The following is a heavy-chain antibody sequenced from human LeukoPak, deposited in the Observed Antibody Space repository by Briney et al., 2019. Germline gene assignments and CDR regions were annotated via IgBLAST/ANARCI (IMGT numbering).Heavy chain of an antibody. D-gene: IGHD6-19*01. V-gene: IGHV3-64*01. CDR3: ARDSSPTIALAIY. CDR1: GFTFSNYA. J-gene: IGHJ4*02. CDR2: ISSDGGST. Sequence: GGSLRLSCAASGFTFSNYAMHWVRQAPGKGLEYVSTISSDGGSTYYANSVKGRFTISRDNSRNTLYLQMGSLRAEDMAVYYCARDSSPTIALAIYWGQGTQVTVSS.